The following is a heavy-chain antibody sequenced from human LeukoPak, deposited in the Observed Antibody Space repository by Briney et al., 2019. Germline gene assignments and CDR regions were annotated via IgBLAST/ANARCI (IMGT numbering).Heavy chain of an antibody. Sequence: ASVKVSCKASGYTFTSYGISWVRQAPGQGLEWMGLISTNNGNTNYAQKLQGRVTMTTDTSTSTAYMELRSLGSDDTAVYYCAGVAEDGSGSYWFDPWGEGTLVTVSS. J-gene: IGHJ5*02. V-gene: IGHV1-18*01. CDR2: ISTNNGNT. D-gene: IGHD3-10*01. CDR1: GYTFTSYG. CDR3: AGVAEDGSGSYWFDP.